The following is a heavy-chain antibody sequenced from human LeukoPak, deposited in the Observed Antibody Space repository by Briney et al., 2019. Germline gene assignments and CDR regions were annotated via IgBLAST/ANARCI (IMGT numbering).Heavy chain of an antibody. D-gene: IGHD5-12*01. CDR1: GGSISSYY. J-gene: IGHJ6*03. Sequence: PSETLSLTXTVSGGSISSYYWSWIRQPAGKGLEWIGRIYTSGSTNYNPSLKSRVTMSVDTSKNQFSLKLSSVTAADTAVYYCARGSGSRLHNYYYYMDVWGKGTTVTVSS. CDR2: IYTSGST. CDR3: ARGSGSRLHNYYYYMDV. V-gene: IGHV4-4*07.